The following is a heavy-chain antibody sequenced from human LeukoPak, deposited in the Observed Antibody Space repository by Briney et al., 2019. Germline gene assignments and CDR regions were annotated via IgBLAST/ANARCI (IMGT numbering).Heavy chain of an antibody. J-gene: IGHJ6*03. CDR1: GFTFSSYA. V-gene: IGHV3-20*04. Sequence: GGSLRLSCAASGFTFSSYAMSWVRQAPGKGLEWVSGINWNGGSTGYADSVKGRFTISRDNAKNSLYLQMNSLRAEDTALYYCARGRRRFGYYYYYMDVWGKGTTVTVSS. CDR3: ARGRRRFGYYYYYMDV. CDR2: INWNGGST. D-gene: IGHD3-16*01.